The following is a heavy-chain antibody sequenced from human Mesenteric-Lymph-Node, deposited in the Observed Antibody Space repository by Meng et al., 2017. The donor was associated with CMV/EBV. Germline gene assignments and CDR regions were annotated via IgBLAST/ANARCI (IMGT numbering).Heavy chain of an antibody. CDR1: GLSFSDYC. CDR2: IDKHGSEN. V-gene: IGHV3-7*01. CDR3: AREVINIPTASDAFDI. D-gene: IGHD2-2*01. Sequence: GESLKISCATSGLSFSDYCMTWVRQAPGKGLEWVASIDKHGSENYYVASVKGRFTISRDNAKTSLDLQMNSLRVEDTAVYYCAREVINIPTASDAFDIWGQGTMVTVSS. J-gene: IGHJ3*02.